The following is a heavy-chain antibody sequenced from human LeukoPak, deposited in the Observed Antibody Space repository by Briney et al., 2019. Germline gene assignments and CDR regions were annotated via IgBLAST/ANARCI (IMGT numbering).Heavy chain of an antibody. J-gene: IGHJ4*03. CDR1: GGSISSYY. Sequence: SETLSLTCAVYGGSISSYYWSWIRQPPGKGLEWIGDINHSGSTNYNPSLKSRVTISVDTSKNQFSLKLSSVTAADTAVYYCAGQYRSSWIEYWGPGTLVTVGS. V-gene: IGHV4-34*01. CDR3: AGQYRSSWIEY. CDR2: INHSGST. D-gene: IGHD6-13*01.